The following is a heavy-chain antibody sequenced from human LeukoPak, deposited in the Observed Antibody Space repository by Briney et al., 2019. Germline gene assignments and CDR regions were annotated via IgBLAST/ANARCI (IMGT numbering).Heavy chain of an antibody. CDR3: ARDLVGAHTSYCSGAWDY. Sequence: GASVKVSCKASGCTFSNYGISWVRQAPGQGLEWMGGIIPFFDTADYAQKFQGRLTITADESTSTAYMELSSLRAEDTAVYYCARDLVGAHTSYCSGAWDYWGQGTLVTVSS. V-gene: IGHV1-69*13. D-gene: IGHD3-9*01. CDR1: GCTFSNYG. CDR2: IIPFFDTA. J-gene: IGHJ4*02.